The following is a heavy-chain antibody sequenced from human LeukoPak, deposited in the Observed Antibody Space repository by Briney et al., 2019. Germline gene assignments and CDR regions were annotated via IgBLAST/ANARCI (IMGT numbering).Heavy chain of an antibody. D-gene: IGHD6-19*01. CDR3: ARAVADTGWAFDI. V-gene: IGHV4-59*01. J-gene: IGHJ3*02. CDR2: IYHSVSS. CDR1: GGSISSYY. Sequence: SETLSLACTVSGGSISSYYWSWIRQPPGKGLEWIGYIYHSVSSNYNPSLKSRVTISVDTSKNQFSMKLTSVTAADTAVYYCARAVADTGWAFDIWGQGTMVTVSS.